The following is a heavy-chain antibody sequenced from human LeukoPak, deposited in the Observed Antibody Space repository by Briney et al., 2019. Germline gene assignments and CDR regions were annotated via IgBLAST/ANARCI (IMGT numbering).Heavy chain of an antibody. CDR1: GYTFTGYY. J-gene: IGHJ4*02. CDR2: INPNSGGT. V-gene: IGHV1-2*02. CDR3: AREEWELLTMDWSERYYFDY. Sequence: ASVKVSCKASGYTFTGYYMHWVRQAPGQGLEWMGWINPNSGGTNYAQKFQGRVTMTRDTSISTAYMELSRLRSDDTAVYHCAREEWELLTMDWSERYYFDYWGQGTLVTVSS. D-gene: IGHD1-26*01.